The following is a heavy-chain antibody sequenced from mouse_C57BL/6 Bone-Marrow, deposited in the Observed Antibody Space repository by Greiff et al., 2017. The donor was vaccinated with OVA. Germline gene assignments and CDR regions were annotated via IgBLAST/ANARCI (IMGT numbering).Heavy chain of an antibody. Sequence: EVQLQESGPELVKPGASVKMSCKASGYTFTDYNMHWVKQSHGKSLEWIGYINPNNGGTSYNQKFKGKATLTVNKSSSTAYMELRSLTSEDSAVYYCARVGYDGYYFDYWGQGTTLTVSS. D-gene: IGHD2-3*01. CDR2: INPNNGGT. CDR3: ARVGYDGYYFDY. J-gene: IGHJ2*01. V-gene: IGHV1-22*01. CDR1: GYTFTDYN.